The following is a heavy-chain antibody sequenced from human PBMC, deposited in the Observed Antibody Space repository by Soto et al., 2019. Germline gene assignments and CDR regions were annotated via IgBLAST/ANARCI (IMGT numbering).Heavy chain of an antibody. V-gene: IGHV4-28*01. CDR1: GYSISSSNW. Sequence: QVQLQESGPGLVKPSDTLSLTCAVSGYSISSSNWWGWIRQPPGKGLEWIGYIYYSGTTYYNPSRKSRVTMSVDTTNNQFSPKLTSVTAVDTAVYYFARREIQGPIDYWGQGTLVTVSS. J-gene: IGHJ4*02. D-gene: IGHD1-26*01. CDR2: IYYSGTT. CDR3: ARREIQGPIDY.